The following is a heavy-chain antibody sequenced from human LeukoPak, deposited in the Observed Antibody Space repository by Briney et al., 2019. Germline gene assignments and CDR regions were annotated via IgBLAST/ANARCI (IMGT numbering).Heavy chain of an antibody. V-gene: IGHV3-48*03. Sequence: GESLKISCAASGFTFSSYEMNWVRQAPGKGLEWVSYISSSGSTIYYADSVKGRFTISRDNAKNSLYLQMNSLRAEDTAVYYCACSHDYGGNPTFDYWGQGTLVTVSS. J-gene: IGHJ4*02. CDR3: ACSHDYGGNPTFDY. CDR2: ISSSGSTI. CDR1: GFTFSSYE. D-gene: IGHD4-23*01.